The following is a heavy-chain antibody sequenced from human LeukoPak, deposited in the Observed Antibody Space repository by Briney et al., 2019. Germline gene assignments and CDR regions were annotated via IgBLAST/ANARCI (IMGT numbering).Heavy chain of an antibody. D-gene: IGHD4-17*01. V-gene: IGHV4-61*02. CDR1: GGSFCSGSYD. CDR2: IYTSGST. Sequence: SETLSFTCTVSGGSFCSGSYDWSSIRQPAGKGLELIGRIYTSGSTSYNPSLKSRVTISVDTSTDQFSLKLSSVTAADTAVYYCAREREYGDPYLDYWGQGILVTVSS. J-gene: IGHJ4*02. CDR3: AREREYGDPYLDY.